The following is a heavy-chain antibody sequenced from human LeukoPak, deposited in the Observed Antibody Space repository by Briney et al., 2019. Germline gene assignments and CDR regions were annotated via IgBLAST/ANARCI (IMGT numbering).Heavy chain of an antibody. CDR3: ARSLSSGWYEIDY. CDR2: IYYSGST. J-gene: IGHJ4*02. D-gene: IGHD6-19*01. CDR1: GGSISSYY. Sequence: PSETLSLTCTVSGGSISSYYWSWIRQPPGKGLEWIGYIYYSGSTSYNPSLKSRVTISVDTSKNRFSLKLSSVTAADTAVYYCARSLSSGWYEIDYWGQGTLVTVSS. V-gene: IGHV4-59*01.